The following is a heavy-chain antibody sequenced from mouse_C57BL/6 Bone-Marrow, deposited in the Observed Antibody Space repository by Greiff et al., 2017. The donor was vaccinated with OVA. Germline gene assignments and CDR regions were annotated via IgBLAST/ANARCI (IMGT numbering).Heavy chain of an antibody. CDR3: ARRLRRDY. CDR1: GYTFTSYW. J-gene: IGHJ2*01. D-gene: IGHD2-12*01. Sequence: EVQLQQPGTELVKPGASVKLSCKASGYTFTSYWMHWVKQSHGKSLEWIGYINPNNGGTSYNQKFKGKATLTVNKSSSTSYMELRSLTSEESAVYYCARRLRRDYWGQGTTLTVSS. V-gene: IGHV1-22*01. CDR2: INPNNGGT.